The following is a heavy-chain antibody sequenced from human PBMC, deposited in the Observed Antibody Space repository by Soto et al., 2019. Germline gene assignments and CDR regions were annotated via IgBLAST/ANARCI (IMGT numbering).Heavy chain of an antibody. Sequence: PGGSLRLSCAASGFTFDDYGMSWVRQAPGKGLEWVSGINWNGGSTGYADSVKGRFTISRDNAKNSLYLQMNSLRAEDTALYYCARGVPHPYYYDSSGYDWYFDYWGQGTLVTVSS. V-gene: IGHV3-20*04. CDR3: ARGVPHPYYYDSSGYDWYFDY. CDR1: GFTFDDYG. CDR2: INWNGGST. J-gene: IGHJ4*02. D-gene: IGHD3-22*01.